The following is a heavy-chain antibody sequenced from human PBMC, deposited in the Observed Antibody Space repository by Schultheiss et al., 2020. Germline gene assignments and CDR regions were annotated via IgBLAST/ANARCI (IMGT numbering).Heavy chain of an antibody. CDR1: GGSISSYY. Sequence: SQTLSLTCTVSGGSISSYYWSWIRQPPGKGLEWIGYIYYSGSTNYNPSLKSRVTISVDTSKNQFSLKLSSVTAADTAVYYCARTLAAPSYYYYYMDVWGKGTTVTVSS. CDR3: ARTLAAPSYYYYYMDV. J-gene: IGHJ6*03. V-gene: IGHV4-59*01. CDR2: IYYSGST. D-gene: IGHD6-6*01.